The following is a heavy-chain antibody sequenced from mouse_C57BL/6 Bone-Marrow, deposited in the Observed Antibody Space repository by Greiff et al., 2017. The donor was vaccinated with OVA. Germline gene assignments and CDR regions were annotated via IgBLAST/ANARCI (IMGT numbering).Heavy chain of an antibody. Sequence: VKLQQPGTELVKPGASVKLSCKASGYTFTSYWMHWVKQRPGQGLEWIGNINPRNGGTNYNEKFKSKATLTVDKSSSTAYMQLSSLTSDDSAVCYCARRGPNYAPMDYWGQGTSVTVSS. CDR3: ARRGPNYAPMDY. CDR1: GYTFTSYW. CDR2: INPRNGGT. V-gene: IGHV1-53*01. J-gene: IGHJ4*01. D-gene: IGHD2-1*01.